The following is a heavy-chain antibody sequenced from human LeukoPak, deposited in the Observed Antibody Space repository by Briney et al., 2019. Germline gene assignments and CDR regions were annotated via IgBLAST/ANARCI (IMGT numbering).Heavy chain of an antibody. V-gene: IGHV4-39*01. D-gene: IGHD3-10*01. CDR3: ARRELLSTPDAFDI. CDR2: IYYSGST. Sequence: SETLPLTCTASGGSISSSSYYWGWIRQPPGKGLEWIGSIYYSGSTYYNPSLKSRVTISVDTSKNQFSLKVSSVTAADTAVYYCARRELLSTPDAFDIWGRGRMVTVSS. CDR1: GGSISSSSYY. J-gene: IGHJ3*02.